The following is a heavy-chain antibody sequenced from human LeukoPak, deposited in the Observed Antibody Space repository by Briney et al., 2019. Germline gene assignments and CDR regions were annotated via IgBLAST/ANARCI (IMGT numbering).Heavy chain of an antibody. CDR1: GFTFSSYG. CDR2: ISYDGSNK. CDR3: AKDFSLAAAGPTYYYYYGMDV. J-gene: IGHJ6*02. D-gene: IGHD6-13*01. Sequence: GGSLRLSCAVSGFTFSSYGMHWVRQAPGKGLEWVAVISYDGSNKYYADSVKGRFTISRDNSKNTLYLQMNSLRAEDTAVYYCAKDFSLAAAGPTYYYYYGMDVWGQGTTVTVSS. V-gene: IGHV3-30*18.